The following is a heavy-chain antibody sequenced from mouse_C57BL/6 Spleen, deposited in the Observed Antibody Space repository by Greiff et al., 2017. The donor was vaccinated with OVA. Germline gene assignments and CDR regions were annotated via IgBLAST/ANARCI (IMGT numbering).Heavy chain of an antibody. D-gene: IGHD2-4*01. J-gene: IGHJ4*01. CDR3: ARNWDGLRQDYYAMDY. CDR2: IWSGGST. CDR1: GFSLTSYG. V-gene: IGHV2-2*01. Sequence: VKLVESGPGLVQPSQSLSITCTVSGFSLTSYGVHWVRQSPGKGLEWLGVIWSGGSTDYNAAFISRLSISKDNSKSQVFFKMNSLQADDTAIYYCARNWDGLRQDYYAMDYWGQGTSVTVSS.